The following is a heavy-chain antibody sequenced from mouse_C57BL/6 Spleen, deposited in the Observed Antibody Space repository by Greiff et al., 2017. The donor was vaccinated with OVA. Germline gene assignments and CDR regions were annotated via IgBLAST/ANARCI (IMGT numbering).Heavy chain of an antibody. CDR3: VRTTVVEGYFDV. D-gene: IGHD1-1*01. Sequence: EVMLVESGGGLVQPKGSLKLSCAASGFSFNTYAMNWVRQAPGKGLEWVARIRSKSNNYATYYADSVKDRFTISRDDSESMLYLQMNNLKTEDTAMYYCVRTTVVEGYFDVWGTGTTVTVSS. CDR1: GFSFNTYA. CDR2: IRSKSNNYAT. V-gene: IGHV10-1*01. J-gene: IGHJ1*03.